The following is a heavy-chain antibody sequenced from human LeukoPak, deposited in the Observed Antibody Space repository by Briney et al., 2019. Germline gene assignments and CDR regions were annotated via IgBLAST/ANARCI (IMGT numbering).Heavy chain of an antibody. D-gene: IGHD3-16*02. CDR2: ISSSGSTI. CDR1: GFTFSDYY. CDR3: ASYDYVWGSYRFDNY. Sequence: GGSLRLSCAASGFTFSDYYMSWIRQAPGKGLEWVSYISSSGSTIYYADSVKGRFTTSRDNAKNSLYLQMNSLRAEDTAVYYCASYDYVWGSYRFDNYWGQGTLVTVSS. J-gene: IGHJ4*02. V-gene: IGHV3-11*01.